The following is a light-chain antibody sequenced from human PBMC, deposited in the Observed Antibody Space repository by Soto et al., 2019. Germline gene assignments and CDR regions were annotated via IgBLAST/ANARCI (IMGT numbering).Light chain of an antibody. V-gene: IGKV3-15*01. CDR1: QSVTSN. J-gene: IGKJ2*01. CDR3: QQYNNWPPGYT. Sequence: EIVMTQSPDTLSVSPGERATPSCRASQSVTSNLPWYQQKPGQAPGLLIYGASTRATGIQARFSGSGSGTEFTLTISSLQSEDFAVYYCQQYNNWPPGYTFGQGTKLEIK. CDR2: GAS.